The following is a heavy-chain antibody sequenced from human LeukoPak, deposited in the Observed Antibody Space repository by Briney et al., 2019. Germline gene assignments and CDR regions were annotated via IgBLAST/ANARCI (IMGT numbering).Heavy chain of an antibody. CDR2: LYYSGST. J-gene: IGHJ5*02. D-gene: IGHD3-10*01. CDR1: GDSISSCNYY. Sequence: SETLSLTCTVSGDSISSCNYYWGWVRQPPGKALEWIGSLYYSGSTYYNPSLKSRVTISVDTSKNQLSLKLDSVTAADTAVYYCARRHYYASGSYYPWGQGTLVTVSS. CDR3: ARRHYYASGSYYP. V-gene: IGHV4-39*01.